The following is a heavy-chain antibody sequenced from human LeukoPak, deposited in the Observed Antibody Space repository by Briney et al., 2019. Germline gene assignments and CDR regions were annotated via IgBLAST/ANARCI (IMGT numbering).Heavy chain of an antibody. CDR3: ARDGEDYDILTGSCFDH. V-gene: IGHV1-2*02. D-gene: IGHD3-9*01. J-gene: IGHJ4*02. Sequence: ASVKVSCKASGYTFTGYYMHWVRQAPGQGLEWMGWINPNSGGTNYAQKFQGRVTMTRDTSISTAYMELSRLRSDDTAVYYCARDGEDYDILTGSCFDHWGQGTLVTVSS. CDR1: GYTFTGYY. CDR2: INPNSGGT.